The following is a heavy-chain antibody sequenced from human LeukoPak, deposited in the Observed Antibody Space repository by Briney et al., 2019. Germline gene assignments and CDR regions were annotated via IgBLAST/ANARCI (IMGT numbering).Heavy chain of an antibody. J-gene: IGHJ5*02. CDR2: MNPNSGNT. CDR3: ARGGHEAFDP. V-gene: IGHV1-8*01. Sequence: GASVKVSCKASAYSFSSYDINWVRQATGQGLEWMGWMNPNSGNTGYAQKFQGRVTMTRNTSISTAYMELSSLRSEDTAVYYCARGGHEAFDPWGQGTLVTVSS. CDR1: AYSFSSYD.